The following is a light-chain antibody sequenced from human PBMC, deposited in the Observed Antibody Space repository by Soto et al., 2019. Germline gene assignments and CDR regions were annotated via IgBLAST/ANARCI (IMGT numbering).Light chain of an antibody. CDR1: QSVANSH. CDR2: GAS. V-gene: IGKV3-20*01. CDR3: QQYGNSPPGT. J-gene: IGKJ5*01. Sequence: EAVLTQTPRTLYFSPGGRATLSWQPLQSVANSHVAWYQQRRGLPPRLLIYGASNRATGIPDRFSGSGSGADFTLTISRLEPEDFAVYFCQQYGNSPPGTVGQGTLLAIK.